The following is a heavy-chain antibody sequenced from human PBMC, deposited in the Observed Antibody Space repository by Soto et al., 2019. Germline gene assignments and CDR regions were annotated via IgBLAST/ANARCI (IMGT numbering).Heavy chain of an antibody. Sequence: GGSLRLSCATFGFTFRNYEMNWVRQAPGKGLEWVSYISTSGSLTYYAESVKGRFSVSRDNAKSSLHLQMDSLRAEDTAVYYCAKGPPLLWFGELLDYYFDYWGQGTLVTVSS. D-gene: IGHD3-10*01. CDR3: AKGPPLLWFGELLDYYFDY. V-gene: IGHV3-48*03. CDR1: GFTFRNYE. CDR2: ISTSGSLT. J-gene: IGHJ4*02.